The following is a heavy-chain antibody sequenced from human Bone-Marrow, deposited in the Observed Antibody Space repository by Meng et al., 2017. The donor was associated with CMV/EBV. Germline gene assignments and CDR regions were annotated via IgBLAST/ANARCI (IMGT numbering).Heavy chain of an antibody. J-gene: IGHJ4*02. CDR2: ISDSGRT. CDR3: ANALLGVLLQQG. Sequence: SETLSLTCTVSGGSISTSNYYWAWVRQPPGKGLEWIGSISDSGRTYYNPSLKSRVTISSDTSKNQFSLKLSSVTAADTAVYYCANALLGVLLQQGWGQGPLVTVYS. CDR1: GGSISTSNYY. D-gene: IGHD1-1*01. V-gene: IGHV4-39*07.